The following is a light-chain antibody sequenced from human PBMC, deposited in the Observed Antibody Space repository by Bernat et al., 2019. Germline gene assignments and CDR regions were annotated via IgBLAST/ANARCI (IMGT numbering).Light chain of an antibody. V-gene: IGLV2-18*02. Sequence: QSALTQPPSVSGSPGQSVTISCTGASSDVGSYNGVSWYQQPPGTAPKLMIYEVSNRPSGVSDRFSGSKSGNTASLTISGLQAEDEADYYCSSYTSSSTYVFGTGTKVTVL. J-gene: IGLJ1*01. CDR3: SSYTSSSTYV. CDR2: EVS. CDR1: SSDVGSYNG.